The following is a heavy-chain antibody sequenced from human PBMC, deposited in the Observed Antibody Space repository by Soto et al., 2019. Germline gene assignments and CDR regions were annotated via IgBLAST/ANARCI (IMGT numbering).Heavy chain of an antibody. CDR2: IWYDGSNQ. V-gene: IGHV3-33*01. J-gene: IGHJ6*02. Sequence: QVQLVESGGGVVQPGRSLRLSCAASGFNLRNYGMHWVRQTPGKGLEWVAVIWYDGSNQYYADSVRGRFTISRDNSRNTLYLQMHSLRADDTAVYYCARDRSGGYSYYYYGLDVWGQGTTVAVSS. CDR3: ARDRSGGYSYYYYGLDV. D-gene: IGHD5-18*01. CDR1: GFNLRNYG.